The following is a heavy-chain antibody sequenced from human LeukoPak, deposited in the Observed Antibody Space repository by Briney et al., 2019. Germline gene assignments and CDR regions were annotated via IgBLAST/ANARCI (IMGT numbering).Heavy chain of an antibody. J-gene: IGHJ4*02. CDR1: GFTLSSYS. CDR2: ISSSSSYI. D-gene: IGHD6-19*01. V-gene: IGHV3-21*01. CDR3: ARRIAVAAVSEFDY. Sequence: GGSLRLSCAASGFTLSSYSMNWVRQAPGRGLEWVASISSSSSYIYYADSVKGRFTISRDNAKNSLYLQMNSLRAEDTAVYYCARRIAVAAVSEFDYWGQGTLVTVSS.